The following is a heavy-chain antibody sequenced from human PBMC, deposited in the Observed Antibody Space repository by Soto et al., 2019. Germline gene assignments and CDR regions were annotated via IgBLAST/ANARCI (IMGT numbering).Heavy chain of an antibody. Sequence: SETLSLTCTVSYGSISSYCWSWIRQPPGKGLEWIGYIYDSGSTNYNPSLKSRATISVDTSKNQFSLKLSSVTAADTAVYYCARTNSGYDRWFDPWGQGTLVTVSS. CDR1: YGSISSYC. CDR2: IYDSGST. V-gene: IGHV4-59*01. CDR3: ARTNSGYDRWFDP. J-gene: IGHJ5*02. D-gene: IGHD5-12*01.